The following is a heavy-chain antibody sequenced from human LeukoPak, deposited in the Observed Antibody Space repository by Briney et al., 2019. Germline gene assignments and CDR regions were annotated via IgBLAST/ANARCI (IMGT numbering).Heavy chain of an antibody. V-gene: IGHV1-18*01. CDR1: GYTFTSYG. J-gene: IGHJ3*02. Sequence: GASVKVSCKASGYTFTSYGISWVRQAPGQGLEWMGWISAYNGNTNYAQKLQGRVTMTTDTSTSTAYMELRSLRSDDTAVYYCARDFEVGAITSKDAFDIWGQGTMVTVSS. CDR3: ARDFEVGAITSKDAFDI. D-gene: IGHD1-26*01. CDR2: ISAYNGNT.